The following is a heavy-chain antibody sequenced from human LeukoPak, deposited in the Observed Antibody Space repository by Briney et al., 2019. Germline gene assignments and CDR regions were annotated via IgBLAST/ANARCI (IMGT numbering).Heavy chain of an antibody. CDR3: ATYRQVLLPFES. Sequence: PGGSLRLSCAASGFTFGNYAMSWVRRAPGKGLDWVSAISGPAFTTYYADSVKGRFTVSRDNSKETLYLQMNSLTAEDTAVYYCATYRQVLLPFESWGQGTLVTVSS. J-gene: IGHJ4*02. D-gene: IGHD2-8*02. V-gene: IGHV3-23*01. CDR1: GFTFGNYA. CDR2: ISGPAFTT.